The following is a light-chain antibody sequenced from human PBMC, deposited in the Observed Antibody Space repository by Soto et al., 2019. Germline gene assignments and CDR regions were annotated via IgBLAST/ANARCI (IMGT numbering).Light chain of an antibody. J-gene: IGKJ4*01. CDR1: QSIDIY. CDR3: HQSSTTPLT. V-gene: IGKV1-39*01. CDR2: TSS. Sequence: DIQMTQYPPSLSASVGDRVIITCRSSQSIDIYLNWHQQKPGKAPKLLIYTSSNLQSGVPSRFSGSGSGTDFTLTISSLRPEDFATYYCHQSSTTPLTFGGGTRVEVK.